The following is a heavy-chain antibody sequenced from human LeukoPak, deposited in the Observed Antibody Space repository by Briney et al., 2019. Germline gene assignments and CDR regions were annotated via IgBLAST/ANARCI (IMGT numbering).Heavy chain of an antibody. CDR1: GFTFSSYD. CDR3: ARAPMGGAYMGMDV. CDR2: IGTAGDT. D-gene: IGHD1-26*01. J-gene: IGHJ6*02. V-gene: IGHV3-13*01. Sequence: GGSLRLSCAASGFTFSSYDMHWVRQATGKGLEWVSAIGTAGDTYYPGSVRGRFTISRANAKNSLYLQMNSLRAEDTAVYYCARAPMGGAYMGMDVWGQGPTVTVSS.